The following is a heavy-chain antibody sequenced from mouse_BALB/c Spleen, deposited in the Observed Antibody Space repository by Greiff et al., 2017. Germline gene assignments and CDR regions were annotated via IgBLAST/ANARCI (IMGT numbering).Heavy chain of an antibody. CDR2: IDPFNGGT. J-gene: IGHJ4*01. D-gene: IGHD2-1*01. Sequence: VQLKQSGPELMKPGASVKISCKASGYSFTSYYMHWVKQSHGKSLEWIGYIDPFNGGTSYNQKFKGKATLTVDKSSSTAYMHLSSLTSEDSAVYYCARHYGNYYAMDYWGQGTSVTVSS. V-gene: IGHV1S135*01. CDR3: ARHYGNYYAMDY. CDR1: GYSFTSYY.